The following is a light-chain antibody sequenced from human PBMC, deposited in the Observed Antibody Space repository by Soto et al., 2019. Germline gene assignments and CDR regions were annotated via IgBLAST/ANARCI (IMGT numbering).Light chain of an antibody. CDR1: SSDVGGYNY. J-gene: IGLJ2*01. CDR2: EVS. Sequence: QSALTQPASVSGSPGQSITISCTGTSSDVGGYNYVSWYQQHPGKAPKLMIYEVSNRPSEVSNRFSGSKSGNTASLTISGLRAEDEGNYYCSSYTSGSTLVVFGGGTKLTVL. CDR3: SSYTSGSTLVV. V-gene: IGLV2-14*01.